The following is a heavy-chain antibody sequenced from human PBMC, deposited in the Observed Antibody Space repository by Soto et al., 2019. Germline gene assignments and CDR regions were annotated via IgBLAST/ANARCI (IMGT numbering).Heavy chain of an antibody. CDR3: ARGGRWLFDY. V-gene: IGHV4-4*02. CDR2: IYHTGNI. CDR1: GGSISTDNW. D-gene: IGHD6-19*01. J-gene: IGHJ4*02. Sequence: QVQLEESGPGLVKPSGTLSLTCAVSGGSISTDNWWSWVRQPPGKGLEWVGEIYHTGNINYNPSLKSRLTISIDKSKDQFSLDVTFVTAADTAVYYCARGGRWLFDYWGQGALVTVSS.